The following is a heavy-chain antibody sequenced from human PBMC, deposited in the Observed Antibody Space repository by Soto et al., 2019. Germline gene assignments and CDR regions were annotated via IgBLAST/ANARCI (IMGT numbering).Heavy chain of an antibody. CDR1: GFTFSSYA. D-gene: IGHD5-12*01. Sequence: GGSLRLSCAASGFTFSSYAMSWVRQAPGKGLEWVSAISGSGGSTYYADSVKGRFTISRDNSKNTLYLQMNSLRAEDTAVYYCAKGARGYSGYDAYPFDYWGQGTLVTVSS. V-gene: IGHV3-23*01. CDR3: AKGARGYSGYDAYPFDY. J-gene: IGHJ4*02. CDR2: ISGSGGST.